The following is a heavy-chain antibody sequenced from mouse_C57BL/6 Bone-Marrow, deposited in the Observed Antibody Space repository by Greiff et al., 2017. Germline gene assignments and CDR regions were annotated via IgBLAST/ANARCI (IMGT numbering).Heavy chain of an antibody. V-gene: IGHV1-49*01. CDR1: YFAFMASA. CDR3: VRQRDYGRGGCVDV. CDR2: FTIYSDAT. D-gene: IGHD1-1*02. Sequence: LKQSGAELVRPGSSVKLSCKASYFAFMASAMHWVKQRPGHGLEWIGSFTIYSDATEYSENFKGKATLTANTSSSTAYMELSRLTSEDSAVYYCVRQRDYGRGGCVDVWDTGKTITVSA. J-gene: IGHJ1*03.